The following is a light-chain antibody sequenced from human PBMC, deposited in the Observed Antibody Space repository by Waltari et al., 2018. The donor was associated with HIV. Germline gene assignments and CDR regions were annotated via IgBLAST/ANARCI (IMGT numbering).Light chain of an antibody. CDR2: LNSDGSH. CDR3: QTWGTGIQV. CDR1: SGHSHYA. J-gene: IGLJ1*01. V-gene: IGLV4-69*01. Sequence: QLVLTQSPSASASLGASVKLTCTLSSGHSHYAIAWHQQQPEKGPRYLMKLNSDGSHTKGDRIPYRFSGSSSGAERYLTISTLQSEDEADYYCQTWGTGIQVFGSGTKVTVL.